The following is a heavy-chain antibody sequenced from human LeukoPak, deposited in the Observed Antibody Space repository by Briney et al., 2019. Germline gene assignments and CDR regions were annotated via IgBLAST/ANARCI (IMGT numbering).Heavy chain of an antibody. CDR3: ATTYYYPMDV. CDR2: IYYSGST. V-gene: IGHV4-59*01. CDR1: GGSISSYY. J-gene: IGHJ6*03. Sequence: SETLSLTCTVSGGSISSYYWSWIRQPPGKGLEWIGYIYYSGSTNYNPSLKSRVTISVDTSKNQFSLKLSSVTAADTAVYYCATTYYYPMDVWGKGTTVTISS.